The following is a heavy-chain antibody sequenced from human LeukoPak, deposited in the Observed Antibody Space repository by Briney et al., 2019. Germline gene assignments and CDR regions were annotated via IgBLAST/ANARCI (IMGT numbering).Heavy chain of an antibody. Sequence: PGGSLRLSCAASGFTFSDFYMSWIRQAPGKGLESISYISGSSCNTNYADSVKGRFTISRDNAKKSLYLQMNSLRAEDTAVYYCTRHPAEGDYWGQGTLVTVSS. J-gene: IGHJ4*02. V-gene: IGHV3-11*03. CDR3: TRHPAEGDY. D-gene: IGHD2-15*01. CDR2: ISGSSCNT. CDR1: GFTFSDFY.